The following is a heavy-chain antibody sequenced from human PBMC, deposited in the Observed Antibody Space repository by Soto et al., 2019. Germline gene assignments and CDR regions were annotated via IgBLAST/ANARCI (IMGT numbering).Heavy chain of an antibody. CDR1: GAPITSNY. CDR3: ARDKANVGGYNQFDP. D-gene: IGHD3-16*01. V-gene: IGHV4-59*12. Sequence: SETLSLTCSVSGAPITSNYWTWIRQPPGKGLEWIGDIYHSGTTNYNPSLKSRVTMSVDKSKNQFSLNLTSVTAADTAVYYCARDKANVGGYNQFDPWGPGTLVTVSS. J-gene: IGHJ5*02. CDR2: IYHSGTT.